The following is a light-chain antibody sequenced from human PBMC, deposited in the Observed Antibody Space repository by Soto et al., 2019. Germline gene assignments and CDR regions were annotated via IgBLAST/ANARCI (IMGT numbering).Light chain of an antibody. CDR1: QSVSSN. J-gene: IGKJ1*01. CDR2: GAS. Sequence: EIVMTQSPDTLSVSPGERATLSCRASQSVSSNLAWYQKKPGQPHRLLIYGASTRATGIPARFSGSGSGTEFTLTISSLQSEDFAVYYCQQYNNWPTWTFGQGTKVEIK. CDR3: QQYNNWPTWT. V-gene: IGKV3-15*01.